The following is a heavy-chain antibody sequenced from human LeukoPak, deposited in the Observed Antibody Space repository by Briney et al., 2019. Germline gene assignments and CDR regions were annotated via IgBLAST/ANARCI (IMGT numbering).Heavy chain of an antibody. V-gene: IGHV3-74*01. Sequence: GGSLRLSCAASGFTFSSSWMHWVRQAPGKGLVWVSRINHDGSTTNYVDSVKGRFTISRDNAKNALYLQMNSLRAEDTAVFYCVRDRFYAMDVWGQGTTVTVSS. CDR3: VRDRFYAMDV. CDR2: INHDGSTT. CDR1: GFTFSSSW. J-gene: IGHJ6*02.